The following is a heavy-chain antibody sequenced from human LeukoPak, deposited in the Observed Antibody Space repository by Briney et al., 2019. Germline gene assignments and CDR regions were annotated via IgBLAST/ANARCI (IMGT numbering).Heavy chain of an antibody. CDR1: GYPFTVYY. CDR2: INPNSGDI. J-gene: IGHJ4*02. V-gene: IGHV1-2*04. Sequence: ASVRVSCKTSGYPFTVYYIHWVRQAPGQGLEWMGRINPNSGDIDYAQKFQGWVTMTRDTSISTAYMELSRLRSDDTAVYYCARDMGGVVAATKYYFDYWGQGTLVTVSS. CDR3: ARDMGGVVAATKYYFDY. D-gene: IGHD2-15*01.